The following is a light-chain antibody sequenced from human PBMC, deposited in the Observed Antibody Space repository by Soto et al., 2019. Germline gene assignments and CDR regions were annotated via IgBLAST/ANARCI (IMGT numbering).Light chain of an antibody. CDR2: EGS. Sequence: SVRRQHSSVWESPGQSITISCTGSVSDVGSFGPVSWYQQHHGQVPKLIIYEGSRRPSGVSTRFSGSKSGNTASLTISGLQAEDEADYYCCSYVGARTYVFGTGTKSP. CDR1: VSDVGSFGP. J-gene: IGLJ1*01. CDR3: CSYVGARTYV. V-gene: IGLV2-23*01.